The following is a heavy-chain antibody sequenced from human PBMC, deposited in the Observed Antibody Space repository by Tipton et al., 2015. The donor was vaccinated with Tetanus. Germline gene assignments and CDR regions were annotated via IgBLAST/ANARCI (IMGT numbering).Heavy chain of an antibody. CDR3: ARVPAYTLTRGGQTFDY. Sequence: TLSLTCTVSGASVNNFYWHWIRQAAGKGLEWIGLIYFYGTETTNYNPSLKSRVALSIDTSKNQFSLNLTSLTAADTAVYFCARVPAYTLTRGGQTFDYWGQGILVTVSS. CDR1: GASVNNFY. D-gene: IGHD2-2*02. V-gene: IGHV4-4*07. J-gene: IGHJ4*02. CDR2: IYFYGTETT.